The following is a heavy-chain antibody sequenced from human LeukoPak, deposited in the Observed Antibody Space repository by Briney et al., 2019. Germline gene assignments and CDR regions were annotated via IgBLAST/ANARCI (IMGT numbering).Heavy chain of an antibody. D-gene: IGHD3-22*01. CDR2: IYWDDDK. Sequence: SGPTLVNPTQTLTLTCTFSGFSLSTSGVGVGWIRQPPGKALEWLALIYWDDDKRYSPSLKSRLTITKDTSKNLVVLTMTNMDPVDTATYYCAHSYYDSSGYYYFDFDYWGQGTLVTVSS. CDR3: AHSYYDSSGYYYFDFDY. CDR1: GFSLSTSGVG. J-gene: IGHJ4*02. V-gene: IGHV2-5*02.